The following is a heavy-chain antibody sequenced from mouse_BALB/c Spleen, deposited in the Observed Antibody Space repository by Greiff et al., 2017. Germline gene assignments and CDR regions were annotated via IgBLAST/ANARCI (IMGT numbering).Heavy chain of an antibody. J-gene: IGHJ4*01. CDR3: ARDTTVSSYGAMDY. CDR2: INPSSGYT. CDR1: GYTFTSYT. Sequence: QVQLKESAAELARPGASVKMSCKASGYTFTSYTMHWVKQRPGQGLEWIGYINPSSGYTEYNQKFKDKTTLTADKSSSTAYMQLSSLTSEDSAVYYCARDTTVSSYGAMDYWGQGTSVTVSS. V-gene: IGHV1-4*02. D-gene: IGHD1-1*01.